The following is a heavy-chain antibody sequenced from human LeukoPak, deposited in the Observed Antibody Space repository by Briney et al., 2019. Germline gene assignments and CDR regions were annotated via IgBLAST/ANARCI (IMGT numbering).Heavy chain of an antibody. CDR2: IYYSGST. V-gene: IGHV4-39*07. J-gene: IGHJ4*02. CDR1: GGSISSSSYY. Sequence: SETLSLTCTVSGGSISSSSYYWGWIRQPPGKGLEWIGSIYYSGSTYYNPSLKSRVTISVDTSKNQFSLKLSSVTAADTAVYYCARATTVEAWDYFDYWGQGTLVTVSS. D-gene: IGHD4-17*01. CDR3: ARATTVEAWDYFDY.